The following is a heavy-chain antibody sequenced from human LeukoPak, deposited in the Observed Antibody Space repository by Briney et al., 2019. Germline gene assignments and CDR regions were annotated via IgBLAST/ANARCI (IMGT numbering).Heavy chain of an antibody. D-gene: IGHD3-22*01. J-gene: IGHJ1*01. Sequence: GGSLRLSCAASGFTFSSYAMSWVRQAPGKGLEWVSSISSKSNYRYYADSVQGRFTISRDNAKNSVYLQMSSLRAEDTAVYYCARWSSGYYGGKYSQHWGQGTLVTVSS. CDR2: ISSKSNYR. V-gene: IGHV3-21*01. CDR3: ARWSSGYYGGKYSQH. CDR1: GFTFSSYA.